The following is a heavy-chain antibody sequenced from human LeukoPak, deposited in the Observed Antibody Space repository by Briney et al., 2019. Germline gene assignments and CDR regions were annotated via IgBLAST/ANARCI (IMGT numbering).Heavy chain of an antibody. CDR2: IIISDGRT. V-gene: IGHV3-23*01. J-gene: IGHJ4*02. Sequence: PGGSLRLSCTASGFTFSRSAMTRVRQAPGKGLEWLSSIIISDGRTYYSDPVKGRVTISRDISKNTLYLQMISLRAEDTAVYYCATDVDNIPLQHWGQGTLVTVSS. CDR1: GFTFSRSA. CDR3: ATDVDNIPLQH. D-gene: IGHD2-2*02.